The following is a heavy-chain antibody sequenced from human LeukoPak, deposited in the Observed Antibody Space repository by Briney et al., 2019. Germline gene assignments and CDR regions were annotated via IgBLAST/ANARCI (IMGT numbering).Heavy chain of an antibody. CDR1: GGSISNYY. Sequence: SETLSLTCSVSGGSISNYYWSWIRQPPGKALEWIGYTYYSGSANYNPSLKSRVTISVDTSKNQFSLKLGSVTAADTAVYYCARHTVNVGNDYWGQGTLVTVSS. V-gene: IGHV4-59*08. CDR3: ARHTVNVGNDY. D-gene: IGHD4-17*01. CDR2: TYYSGSA. J-gene: IGHJ4*02.